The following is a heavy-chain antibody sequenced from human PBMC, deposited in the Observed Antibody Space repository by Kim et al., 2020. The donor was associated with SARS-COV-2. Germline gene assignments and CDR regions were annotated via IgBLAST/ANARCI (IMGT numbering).Heavy chain of an antibody. CDR1: GFIFSSYA. CDR2: ISARGATS. Sequence: GGSLRLSCAASGFIFSSYAMSWVRQAPGKGLEWVSAISARGATSYYADSVKGRFTISRDNSKNTLYLQINSLRAEDTAVYYCAKPAVGYQLPPELDFWGQGTLVTVSS. D-gene: IGHD2-2*01. V-gene: IGHV3-23*01. CDR3: AKPAVGYQLPPELDF. J-gene: IGHJ4*02.